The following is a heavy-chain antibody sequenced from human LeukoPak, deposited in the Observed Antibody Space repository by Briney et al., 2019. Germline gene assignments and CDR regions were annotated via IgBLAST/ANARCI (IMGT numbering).Heavy chain of an antibody. Sequence: SETLPLTCSVSDVSISSTSYYWGWIRQPPGKGLEWIGSIYYSGSTYYNPSLKSRVTISVDTSKNQFSLKLSSVTAADTAVHYCARRERWLQDAFDIWGQGTMVTVSS. CDR3: ARRERWLQDAFDI. CDR1: DVSISSTSYY. CDR2: IYYSGST. V-gene: IGHV4-39*01. J-gene: IGHJ3*02. D-gene: IGHD5-24*01.